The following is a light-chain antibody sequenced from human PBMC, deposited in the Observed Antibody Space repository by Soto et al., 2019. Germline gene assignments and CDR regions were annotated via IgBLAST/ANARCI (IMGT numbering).Light chain of an antibody. CDR1: QSVRSN. CDR3: QQYNKWPIT. CDR2: RAS. Sequence: EIVMTQSPATLSVSPGERATFSCRASQSVRSNVAWYYQKPGQAPRLLIYRASSRAAGLPDRFSGXGSETEFTLNISTLQSEDFAVYYCQQYNKWPITFGQGTRLEIK. J-gene: IGKJ5*01. V-gene: IGKV3-15*01.